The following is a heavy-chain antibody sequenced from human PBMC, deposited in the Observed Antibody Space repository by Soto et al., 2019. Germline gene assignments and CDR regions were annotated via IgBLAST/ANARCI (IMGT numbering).Heavy chain of an antibody. CDR3: AKAAMVRNYYYGMDV. V-gene: IGHV3-30*18. D-gene: IGHD5-18*01. CDR2: ISYDGSNK. CDR1: GFTFSSYG. Sequence: QVQLVESGGGVVQPGRSLRLSCAASGFTFSSYGMHWVRQAPGKGLEWVAVISYDGSNKYYADSVKGRFTISRDNSKNTLYLQMNSLRAEDTAVYYCAKAAMVRNYYYGMDVWGQGTTVTVSS. J-gene: IGHJ6*02.